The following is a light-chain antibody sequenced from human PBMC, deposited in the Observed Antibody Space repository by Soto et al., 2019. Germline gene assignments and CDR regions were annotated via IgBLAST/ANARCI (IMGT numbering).Light chain of an antibody. Sequence: DIQMTQSPPSLSASFGDIVTITCRASQPISSPLNWYQQKPGEVPKLLIYATSRLQSGVPSRFSGSPSGTDFTLTISSLKAEDFATYYCQHSYDTPAFGQGTRLEIK. V-gene: IGKV1-39*01. CDR2: ATS. CDR3: QHSYDTPA. J-gene: IGKJ5*01. CDR1: QPISSP.